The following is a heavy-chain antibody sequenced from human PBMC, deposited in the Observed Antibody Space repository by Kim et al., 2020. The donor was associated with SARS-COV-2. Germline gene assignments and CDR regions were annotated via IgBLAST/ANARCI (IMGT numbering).Heavy chain of an antibody. Sequence: GGSLRLSCAASGFTFDDYAMHWVRQAPGKGLEWVSGISWNSGSIGYADSVKGRFTISRDNAKNSLYLQMNSLRAEDTALYYCAKAQTYYYGSGSSLGWGR. CDR3: AKAQTYYYGSGSSLG. CDR1: GFTFDDYA. CDR2: ISWNSGSI. J-gene: IGHJ2*01. V-gene: IGHV3-9*01. D-gene: IGHD3-10*01.